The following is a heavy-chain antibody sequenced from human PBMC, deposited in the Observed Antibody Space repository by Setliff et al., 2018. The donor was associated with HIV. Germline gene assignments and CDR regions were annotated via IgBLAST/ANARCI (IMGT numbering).Heavy chain of an antibody. V-gene: IGHV4-31*03. CDR2: MYHSGST. Sequence: PSETLSLTCSVSGVSITTDGYYWSWIRHYPGKGLEWTGYMYHSGSTYYNASLASRLIMSLDPSKNQFSLKLNSMTAADTAMYYCAGGRYFRDIRDSRFDFWGQGMLVTVSS. CDR3: AGGRYFRDIRDSRFDF. J-gene: IGHJ4*02. CDR1: GVSITTDGYY. D-gene: IGHD3-9*01.